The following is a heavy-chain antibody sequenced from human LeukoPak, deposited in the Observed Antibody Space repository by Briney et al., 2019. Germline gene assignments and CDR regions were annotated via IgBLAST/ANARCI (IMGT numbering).Heavy chain of an antibody. CDR2: INHSGSI. Sequence: SETLSLTCAVYGGSFSGYYWTWIRQTPGKGLEWIGEINHSGSINYNPSLKSRVIISVDTSNNQFSLKLYSVTAADTAVYYCARSADYYDVVDPWGQGTLVTVSS. V-gene: IGHV4-34*01. J-gene: IGHJ5*02. CDR3: ARSADYYDVVDP. CDR1: GGSFSGYY. D-gene: IGHD3-22*01.